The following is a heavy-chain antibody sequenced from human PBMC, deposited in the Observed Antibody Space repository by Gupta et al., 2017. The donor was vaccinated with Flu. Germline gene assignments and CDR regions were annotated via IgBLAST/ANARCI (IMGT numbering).Heavy chain of an antibody. V-gene: IGHV3-23*01. CDR3: TNTKESSSANSDY. CDR2: ISSNGGYA. Sequence: RQAPGKGLEWVSSISSNGGYAYYADSVKCRFTVSRDNSKNTVDLQMNSLRVEDTGLYYCTNTKESSSANSDYWGQGTLVTVFS. D-gene: IGHD6-6*01. J-gene: IGHJ4*02.